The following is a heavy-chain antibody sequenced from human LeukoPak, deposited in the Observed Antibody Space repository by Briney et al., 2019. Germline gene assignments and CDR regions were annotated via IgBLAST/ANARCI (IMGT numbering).Heavy chain of an antibody. V-gene: IGHV3-48*03. CDR1: GFTFSSYE. CDR3: AESRARGYSYGNDFDY. D-gene: IGHD5-18*01. Sequence: GGSLRLSCAASGFTFSSYEMNWVRQAPGKGLEWVSYISSSSNTMYYADSVKGRFTISRDNAKNSLYLQMNSLRAEDTAVYYCAESRARGYSYGNDFDYWGQGTLVTVSS. J-gene: IGHJ4*02. CDR2: ISSSSNTM.